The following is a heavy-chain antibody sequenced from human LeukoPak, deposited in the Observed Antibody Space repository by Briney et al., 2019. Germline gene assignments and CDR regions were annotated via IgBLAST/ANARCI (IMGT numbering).Heavy chain of an antibody. D-gene: IGHD3-22*01. CDR2: SRNKPNSYTT. Sequence: GGSLRLSCAASGFTFRDCYMDWVRHAPGKGREWVGRSRNKPNSYTTEYAASVKSRFTISRDDSQNSLYLLMNSLKTEDTAVYYCAREKHYYDDSGSAFDYWGQGTLVTVSS. J-gene: IGHJ4*02. CDR3: AREKHYYDDSGSAFDY. V-gene: IGHV3-72*01. CDR1: GFTFRDCY.